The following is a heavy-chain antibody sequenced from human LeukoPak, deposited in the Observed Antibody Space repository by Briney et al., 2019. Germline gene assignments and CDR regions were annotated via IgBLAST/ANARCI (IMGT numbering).Heavy chain of an antibody. V-gene: IGHV4-59*08. CDR2: IYFSGST. J-gene: IGHJ3*02. D-gene: IGHD6-25*01. CDR3: ARVEGIAASFFAI. CDR1: GGSISTYY. Sequence: PSETLSLTCSVSGGSISTYYWSWIRQPPGKGLEWIGYIYFSGSTNYNPSLKSRVTISVDTSRNQFSLKLSSVTAADTAVYYCARVEGIAASFFAIWGQGTMVTVSS.